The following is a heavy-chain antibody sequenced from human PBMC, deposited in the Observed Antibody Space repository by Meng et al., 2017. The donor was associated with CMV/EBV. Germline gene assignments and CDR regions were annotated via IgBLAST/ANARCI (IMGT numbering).Heavy chain of an antibody. J-gene: IGHJ4*02. CDR1: GGSISSSSYY. Sequence: LPMQESGPGCVKPSGPLPPTCTVAGGSISSSSYYWGWIRQPPGKGLEWIGSIYYSGSTYYNPSLKSRVTISVDTSKNQFSLKLSSVTATDTAVYYCARYYYDSSGYFDYWGQGTLVTVSS. CDR3: ARYYYDSSGYFDY. D-gene: IGHD3-22*01. V-gene: IGHV4-39*07. CDR2: IYYSGST.